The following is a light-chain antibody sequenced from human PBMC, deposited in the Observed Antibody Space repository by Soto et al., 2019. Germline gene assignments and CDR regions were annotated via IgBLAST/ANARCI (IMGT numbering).Light chain of an antibody. J-gene: IGKJ4*01. V-gene: IGKV3-11*01. CDR1: QSVSSY. CDR3: QQRSNLLT. CDR2: DAS. Sequence: DIVLTQSPATLSLSPGERATLSCSASQSVSSYLSWYQQKPGQAPRLLIYDASIRATGIPARFSGSGSGTDFTFTISSLEPEDFAIYYRQQRSNLLTFGGGPKV.